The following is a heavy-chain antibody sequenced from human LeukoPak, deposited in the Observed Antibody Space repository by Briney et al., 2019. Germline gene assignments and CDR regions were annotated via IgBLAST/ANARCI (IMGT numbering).Heavy chain of an antibody. Sequence: SETLSLTCTVSGGSINDYYWSWIRQPAGKGLEWIGHFYSSTRTTYNPSLESRVTISGDTAKNQFSLKLDSVTAADTAVYFCARCMSELDYGDYAYYYHMDVWGKGTTVTVSS. V-gene: IGHV4-4*07. CDR3: ARCMSELDYGDYAYYYHMDV. CDR2: FYSSTRT. CDR1: GGSINDYY. J-gene: IGHJ6*04. D-gene: IGHD4-17*01.